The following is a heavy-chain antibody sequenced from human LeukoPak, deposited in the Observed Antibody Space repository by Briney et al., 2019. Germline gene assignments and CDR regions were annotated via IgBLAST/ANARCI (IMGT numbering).Heavy chain of an antibody. J-gene: IGHJ4*02. Sequence: ASVKVSCKVSGYTLTELSMHWVRQAPGKGLEWMGGFDPEDGETIYAQKFQGRVTMTEDTSTDTAYMELSSLRSDDTAVYYCARDHMVRGVITVFDYWGQGTLVTVSS. CDR2: FDPEDGET. CDR3: ARDHMVRGVITVFDY. V-gene: IGHV1-24*01. D-gene: IGHD3-10*01. CDR1: GYTLTELS.